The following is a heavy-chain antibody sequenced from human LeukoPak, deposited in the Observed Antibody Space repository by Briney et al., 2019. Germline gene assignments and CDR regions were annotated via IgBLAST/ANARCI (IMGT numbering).Heavy chain of an antibody. CDR3: ARLASEGTFDY. CDR2: IYPADSDT. J-gene: IGHJ4*02. D-gene: IGHD1-1*01. CDR1: GYSFTTYW. Sequence: GESLKISCQGSGYSFTTYWIAWVRQMPGKGLEWMGIIYPADSDTRYSPSFQGQVTISAGKSISTAYLQWSSLKASDTAMYYCARLASEGTFDYWGQGTLVTVSS. V-gene: IGHV5-51*01.